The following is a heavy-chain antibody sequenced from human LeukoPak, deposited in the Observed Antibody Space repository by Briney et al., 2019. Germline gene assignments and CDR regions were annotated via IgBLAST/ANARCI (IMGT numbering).Heavy chain of an antibody. J-gene: IGHJ5*02. Sequence: ASVKVSCKASGYTFTSYGISWVRQAPGQGLEWMGWISVYNGNTNYAQKPQGRVTMTTDTSTSTAYMELRSLRSDDTAVYYCAREIGAARPGLTNYNWFDPWGQGTLVTVSS. V-gene: IGHV1-18*01. CDR3: AREIGAARPGLTNYNWFDP. D-gene: IGHD6-6*01. CDR1: GYTFTSYG. CDR2: ISVYNGNT.